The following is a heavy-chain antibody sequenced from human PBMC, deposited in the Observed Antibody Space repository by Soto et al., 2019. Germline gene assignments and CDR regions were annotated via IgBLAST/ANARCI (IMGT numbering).Heavy chain of an antibody. Sequence: EVQLLESGGGLVQPGGSLRLSCAASGFTFSSYAMSWVRQAPGKGLEWVSAISGSGGSTYYADSVKGRFTISRDNSKNTLYLQMNSLRAEDTAVYYCAKRYYYDSSGYYFGPEYFQHWGQGTLVTVSS. V-gene: IGHV3-23*01. J-gene: IGHJ1*01. CDR2: ISGSGGST. CDR3: AKRYYYDSSGYYFGPEYFQH. D-gene: IGHD3-22*01. CDR1: GFTFSSYA.